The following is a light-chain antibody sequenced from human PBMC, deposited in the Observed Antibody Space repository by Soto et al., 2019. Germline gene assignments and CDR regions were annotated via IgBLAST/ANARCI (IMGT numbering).Light chain of an antibody. V-gene: IGKV1-8*01. CDR3: QQYYSYPS. CDR1: QGISSY. J-gene: IGKJ3*01. Sequence: IQITHSPSSRSASVGDRVTITCRASQGISSYLAWYQQKPGKAPKLLIYAASTLQSGVPSRFSGSGSGTDFTLTISCLQSEDFATYYCQQYYSYPSFGPGTKVDIK. CDR2: AAS.